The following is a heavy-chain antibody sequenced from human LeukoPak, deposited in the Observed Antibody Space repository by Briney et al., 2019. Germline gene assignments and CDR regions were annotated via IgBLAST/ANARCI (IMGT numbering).Heavy chain of an antibody. J-gene: IGHJ6*02. D-gene: IGHD3-22*01. CDR3: ARVPYYYDSSGYYSYYYYYGMDV. CDR2: ISSSGSTI. V-gene: IGHV3-48*03. Sequence: GGSLRLSCAASGFTFSSYEMNWVRQAPGKGLEWVSYISSSGSTIYYADSVKGRFTISRDNAKNSLYLQMNSLRAEDTAVYYCARVPYYYDSSGYYSYYYYYGMDVWGRGTTVTVSS. CDR1: GFTFSSYE.